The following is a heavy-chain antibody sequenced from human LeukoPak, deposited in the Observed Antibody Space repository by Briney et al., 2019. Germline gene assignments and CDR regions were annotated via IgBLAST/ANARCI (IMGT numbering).Heavy chain of an antibody. CDR2: ITPYNGNT. CDR3: AREYGGYPGLFGY. D-gene: IGHD4-23*01. Sequence: GASVKVSCKASGYTFIGYSISWVRQAPGHGLEWMGWITPYNGNTNYVQNFQGRVTMTTDTSTSTAYMELRSLRSDDTAVYYCAREYGGYPGLFGYWGQGTMVTVSS. CDR1: GYTFIGYS. V-gene: IGHV1-18*01. J-gene: IGHJ4*02.